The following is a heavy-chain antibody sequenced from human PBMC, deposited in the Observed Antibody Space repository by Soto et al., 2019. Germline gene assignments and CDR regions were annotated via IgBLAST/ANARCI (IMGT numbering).Heavy chain of an antibody. J-gene: IGHJ4*02. D-gene: IGHD3-10*01. CDR1: GGSISSGGYY. CDR2: IYYSGST. CDR3: ARGGLLWFGKLLAQPYYFDY. Sequence: QVQLQESGPGLVKPSQTLSLTCTVSGGSISSGGYYWSWIRQHPGKGLEWIGYIYYSGSTYYNPSLKSRVTMSVDTSKNQFSLKLSSVTAADTAVYYCARGGLLWFGKLLAQPYYFDYWGQGTLVTVSS. V-gene: IGHV4-31*03.